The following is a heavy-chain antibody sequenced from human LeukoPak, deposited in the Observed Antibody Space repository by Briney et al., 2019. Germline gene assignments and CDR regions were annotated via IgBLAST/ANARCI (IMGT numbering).Heavy chain of an antibody. Sequence: SQTLSLTCIVSGGSISSGGYYWSWIRQHPGKGLEWIGYIYYSGSTYYNPSLKSRVTISVDTSKNQFSLKLSSVTAADTAVYYCARHWEAYGDLADWGQGTLVTVSS. CDR2: IYYSGST. V-gene: IGHV4-31*03. J-gene: IGHJ4*02. D-gene: IGHD4-17*01. CDR1: GGSISSGGYY. CDR3: ARHWEAYGDLAD.